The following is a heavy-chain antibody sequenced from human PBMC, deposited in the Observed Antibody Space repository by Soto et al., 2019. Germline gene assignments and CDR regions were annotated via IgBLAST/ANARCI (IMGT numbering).Heavy chain of an antibody. CDR3: ARGRYGDY. V-gene: IGHV1-18*01. CDR2: ISAHNGNT. Sequence: QVHLVQSGAEVKKPGASVKVSCKGSGYTFTSYGITWVRQAPGQGLEWMGWISAHNGNTDYAQRLQGRITVTRDTSTSTAYMELRSLRSDDTAVYYCARGRYGDYWGQGALVTVSS. D-gene: IGHD1-1*01. CDR1: GYTFTSYG. J-gene: IGHJ4*02.